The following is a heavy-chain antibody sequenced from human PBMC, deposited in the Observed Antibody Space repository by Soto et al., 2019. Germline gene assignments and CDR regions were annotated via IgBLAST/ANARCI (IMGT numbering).Heavy chain of an antibody. Sequence: ASVKVSCKSSGGTFSSDAISWVRQSPGQGLEWMGGIIPIFGTANYAQKFQGRVTITADESTSTAYMELSSLRSEDTAVYYCASGYDGWELLFYYWGQGTLVTSPQ. J-gene: IGHJ4*02. D-gene: IGHD1-26*01. CDR3: ASGYDGWELLFYY. CDR1: GGTFSSDA. V-gene: IGHV1-69*13. CDR2: IIPIFGTA.